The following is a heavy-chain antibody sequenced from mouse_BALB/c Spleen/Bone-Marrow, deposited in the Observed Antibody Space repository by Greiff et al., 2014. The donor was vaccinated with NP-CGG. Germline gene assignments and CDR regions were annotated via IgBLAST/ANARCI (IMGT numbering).Heavy chain of an antibody. J-gene: IGHJ2*01. Sequence: LVESEPELVKPGASVKMSCKASGYTFTAYVMHWVKQKPGQGLEWIGYINPYNDGTNYIEKFKGKATLTSDIPSSTAYMELSSLTSEDSAVYYCAREGWLLRFDYWGQGTTLTVSS. CDR3: AREGWLLRFDY. CDR2: INPYNDGT. CDR1: GYTFTAYV. V-gene: IGHV1-14*01. D-gene: IGHD2-3*01.